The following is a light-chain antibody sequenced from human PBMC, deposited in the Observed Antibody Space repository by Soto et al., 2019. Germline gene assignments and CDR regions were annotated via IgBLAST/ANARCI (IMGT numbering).Light chain of an antibody. Sequence: DIQMTQSPSTLSASVGDRVTITCRASQSISSWLAWYQQKPGKAPKLLIYKASSLESGVPSRFSGSGSGTESHLTISSLQPDDFATYYCQQYNDYPWTFGQGTKVEIK. J-gene: IGKJ1*01. CDR1: QSISSW. V-gene: IGKV1-5*03. CDR3: QQYNDYPWT. CDR2: KAS.